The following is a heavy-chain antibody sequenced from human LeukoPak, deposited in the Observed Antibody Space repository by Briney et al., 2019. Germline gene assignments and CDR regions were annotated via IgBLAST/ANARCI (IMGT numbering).Heavy chain of an antibody. V-gene: IGHV4-59*01. CDR3: ARGGGVAGTPYNPYDY. J-gene: IGHJ4*02. CDR2: IYYSGST. D-gene: IGHD6-19*01. CDR1: GGSISSYY. Sequence: SETLSLTCTVSGGSISSYYWSWIRQPPGKGLEWIGYIYYSGSTNYNPSLKSRVTISVDTSKNQFSLKLSSVTAADAAVYYCARGGGVAGTPYNPYDYWGQGTLVTVSS.